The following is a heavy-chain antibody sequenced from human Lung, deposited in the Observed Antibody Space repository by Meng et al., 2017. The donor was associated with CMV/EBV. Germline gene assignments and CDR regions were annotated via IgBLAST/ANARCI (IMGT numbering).Heavy chain of an antibody. CDR3: ARVEFASLKNWFDP. D-gene: IGHD2-2*01. V-gene: IGHV1-69*10. CDR1: GGTFSSYA. Sequence: NASGGTFSSYAISWVRQAPGQGLEWMGGIIPILGIANYAQKFQGRVTITADKSTSTAYMELGSLRSEDTAVYYCARVEFASLKNWFDPWGQGTLVTVSS. CDR2: IIPILGIA. J-gene: IGHJ5*02.